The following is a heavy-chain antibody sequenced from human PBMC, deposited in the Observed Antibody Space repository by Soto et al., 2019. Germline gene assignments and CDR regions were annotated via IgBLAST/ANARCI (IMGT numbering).Heavy chain of an antibody. V-gene: IGHV4-34*01. CDR1: GGSFSGYY. CDR3: ARQPFYWWLEPT. Sequence: SETLSLTCAVYGGSFSGYYWSWIRQPPGKGLEWIGEINHSGSTNYNPSLKSRVTISVDTSKNQFSLKLSSVTAADTAVYYCARQPFYWWLEPTCGQGPLVTVSS. D-gene: IGHD6-19*01. CDR2: INHSGST. J-gene: IGHJ5*02.